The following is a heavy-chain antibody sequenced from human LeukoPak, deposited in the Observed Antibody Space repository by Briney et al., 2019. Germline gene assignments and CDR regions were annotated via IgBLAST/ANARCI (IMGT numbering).Heavy chain of an antibody. J-gene: IGHJ3*02. D-gene: IGHD3-22*01. Sequence: PSETLSLTCTVSGGSISSSSYYWGWIRQPPGKGLEWIGRIYTSGSTNYNPSLKSRVTMSVDTSKNQFSLKLSSVTAADTAVYYCARGGPDYYDSSGYGTYAFDIWGQGTMVTVSS. CDR1: GGSISSSSYY. CDR3: ARGGPDYYDSSGYGTYAFDI. CDR2: IYTSGST. V-gene: IGHV4-61*05.